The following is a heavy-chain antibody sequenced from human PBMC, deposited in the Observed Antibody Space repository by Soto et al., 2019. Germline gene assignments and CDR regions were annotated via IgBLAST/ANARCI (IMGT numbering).Heavy chain of an antibody. CDR3: ARVRYNWNYGRTYFFDY. D-gene: IGHD1-7*01. V-gene: IGHV1-69*01. Sequence: APGQGLEWMGGIIPIFGTANYAQKFQGRVTITADESTSTAYMELSSLRSEDTAVYYCARVRYNWNYGRTYFFDYWGQGTLVTVSS. J-gene: IGHJ4*02. CDR2: IIPIFGTA.